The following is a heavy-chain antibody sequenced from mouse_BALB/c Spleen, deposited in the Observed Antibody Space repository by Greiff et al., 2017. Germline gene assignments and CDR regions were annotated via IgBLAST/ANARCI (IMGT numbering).Heavy chain of an antibody. CDR3: ARGLWDY. Sequence: QVQLQQSGAELVKPGASVKLSCKASGYTFTSYWMHWVKQRPGQGLEWIGEINPSNGRTNYNEKFKSKATLTSDKSSSTAYMELSSLTSEDSAVYYCARGLWDYWGQGTTLTVSS. V-gene: IGHV1S81*02. D-gene: IGHD6-1*01. CDR1: GYTFTSYW. CDR2: INPSNGRT. J-gene: IGHJ2*01.